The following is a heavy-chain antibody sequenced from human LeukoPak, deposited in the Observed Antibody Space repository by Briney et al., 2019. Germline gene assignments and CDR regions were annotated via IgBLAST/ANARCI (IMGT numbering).Heavy chain of an antibody. Sequence: SETLSLTCTVFGDSISSSNYYWGWIRQPPGKGLEWIGSISNGGNIYYNPSLKSRVTISVDTSENQFSLKLNSVTAADTAVYYCARRPPASGADWFDPWGRGTLVTVSS. D-gene: IGHD1-26*01. V-gene: IGHV4-39*01. CDR1: GDSISSSNYY. CDR2: ISNGGNI. J-gene: IGHJ5*02. CDR3: ARRPPASGADWFDP.